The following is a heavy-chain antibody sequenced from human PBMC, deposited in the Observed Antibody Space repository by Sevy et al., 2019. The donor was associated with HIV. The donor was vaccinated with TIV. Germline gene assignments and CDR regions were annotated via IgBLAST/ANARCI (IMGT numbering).Heavy chain of an antibody. D-gene: IGHD3-9*01. V-gene: IGHV4-30-2*01. J-gene: IGHJ3*02. CDR1: GDSITSGAFS. CDR3: ARDRGTLTVPGSFDI. Sequence: SEILSLTCSVSGDSITSGAFSWNWIRQPPGKGLQWIGYIYHTGNTYYSPSLKSRLTISVDRSKIQFSLNLTSVTAADTAVCYCARDRGTLTVPGSFDIWGQGTMVTVSS. CDR2: IYHTGNT.